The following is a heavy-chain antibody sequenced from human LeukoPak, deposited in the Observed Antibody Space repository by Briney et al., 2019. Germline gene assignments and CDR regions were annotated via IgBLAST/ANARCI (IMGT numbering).Heavy chain of an antibody. V-gene: IGHV4-30-2*01. CDR2: IYHSGST. Sequence: PSQTLSLTCAVSGGSISSGGYSWRWIRQPPGKGLEWIGYIYHSGSTYYNPSLKSRVTISVDRSKNQFSLKLSSVTAADTAVYYCARTKQYLFDYWGQGTLVTVSS. CDR1: GGSISSGGYS. CDR3: ARTKQYLFDY. J-gene: IGHJ4*02. D-gene: IGHD4-11*01.